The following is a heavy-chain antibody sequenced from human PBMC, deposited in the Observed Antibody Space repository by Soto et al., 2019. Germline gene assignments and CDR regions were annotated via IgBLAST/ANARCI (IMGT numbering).Heavy chain of an antibody. V-gene: IGHV5-51*01. CDR2: IYPGDSDT. CDR1: GYSFTSYW. D-gene: IGHD2-15*01. Sequence: GESLKISCKGSGYSFTSYWIGWVRQMPGKGLEWMGIIYPGDSDTRYSPSFQGQVTISADKSISTAYLQWSSLKASDTAMYYCATNGICSGGSCYAFDIWGQGTMVTVSS. J-gene: IGHJ3*02. CDR3: ATNGICSGGSCYAFDI.